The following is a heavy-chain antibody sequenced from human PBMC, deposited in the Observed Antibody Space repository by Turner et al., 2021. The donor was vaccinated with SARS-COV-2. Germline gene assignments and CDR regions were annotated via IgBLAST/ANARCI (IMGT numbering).Heavy chain of an antibody. D-gene: IGHD4-17*01. V-gene: IGHV1-18*01. CDR2: ISVYNGYT. CDR1: GYTFTSYG. Sequence: QVQLVQSGAEVRKPGASVKVSCKASGYTFTSYGLSWVRQAPGQGLEWLGWISVYNGYTNFAQKFQGRVTMTTDTSTRTASLELRSLTSDDTAVYYCARGPSYGDYEYWGQGTLITVSS. J-gene: IGHJ4*02. CDR3: ARGPSYGDYEY.